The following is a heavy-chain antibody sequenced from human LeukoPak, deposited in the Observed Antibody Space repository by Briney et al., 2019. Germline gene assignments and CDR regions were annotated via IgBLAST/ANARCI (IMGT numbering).Heavy chain of an antibody. Sequence: PSETLSLTCTVSGGSISTYYWSWIRQPPGKGLEWIGYIYYSGSTNYNPSLKSRVTISVDTSKNQFSLKLSSVTAADTAVYYCARGGWEIDYWGQGTLVTVSS. V-gene: IGHV4-59*01. CDR1: GGSISTYY. D-gene: IGHD1-26*01. CDR2: IYYSGST. CDR3: ARGGWEIDY. J-gene: IGHJ4*02.